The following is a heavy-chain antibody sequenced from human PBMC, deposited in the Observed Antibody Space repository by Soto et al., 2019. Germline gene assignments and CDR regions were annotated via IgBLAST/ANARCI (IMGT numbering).Heavy chain of an antibody. CDR2: INPSGGST. D-gene: IGHD6-13*01. Sequence: SVKVSCKASGYTFTSYYMHWVREAPVQGLEWMGIINPSGGSTSYSQKFQGRVTMTRDTSTSTVYMELSSLRSEDTAVYYCARDLIAAAGSTEVYYYGMDVWGQGTTVTVSS. V-gene: IGHV1-46*01. CDR1: GYTFTSYY. J-gene: IGHJ6*02. CDR3: ARDLIAAAGSTEVYYYGMDV.